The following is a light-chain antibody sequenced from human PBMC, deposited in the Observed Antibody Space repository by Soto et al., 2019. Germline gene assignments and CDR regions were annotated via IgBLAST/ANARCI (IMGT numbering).Light chain of an antibody. V-gene: IGLV3-1*01. CDR1: KLESAF. CDR2: QDT. J-gene: IGLJ2*01. Sequence: SYELTQPPSLSVSPGQTASITCYGYKLESAFACWYQQKPGQSPVLVIYQDTRRPSGIPERFSGSSSGNTATLTISGTQAMDEADYYCQAWDSRTGVIFGGGTKLTVL. CDR3: QAWDSRTGVI.